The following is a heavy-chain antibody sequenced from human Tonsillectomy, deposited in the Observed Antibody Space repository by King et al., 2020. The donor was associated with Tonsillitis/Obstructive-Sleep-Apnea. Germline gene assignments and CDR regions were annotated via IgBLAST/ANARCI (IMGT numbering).Heavy chain of an antibody. CDR3: AREGAMVSYYYYGMDV. V-gene: IGHV4-59*12. Sequence: VQLQESGPGLVKPSETLSLTCTVPGGSISSYYWSWIRQPPGKGLEWIGYIYYSGSTNYNPSLKSRVTISVDTSKNQFSLKLSSVTAADTAVYYCAREGAMVSYYYYGMDVWGQGTTVTVSS. CDR1: GGSISSYY. J-gene: IGHJ6*02. CDR2: IYYSGST. D-gene: IGHD5-18*01.